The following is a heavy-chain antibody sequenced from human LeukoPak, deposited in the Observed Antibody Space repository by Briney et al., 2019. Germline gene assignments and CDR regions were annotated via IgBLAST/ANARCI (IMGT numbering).Heavy chain of an antibody. Sequence: SQTLSLTCTVSGGSLSSGGYYWSWIRQPPGKGLEWIGYIYHSGSTYYNPSLKSRVTISVDRSKNQFSLKLSSVTAADTAVYYCARDHIAAVGGMDVWGQGTTVTVSS. CDR1: GGSLSSGGYY. CDR3: ARDHIAAVGGMDV. J-gene: IGHJ6*02. D-gene: IGHD6-13*01. V-gene: IGHV4-30-2*01. CDR2: IYHSGST.